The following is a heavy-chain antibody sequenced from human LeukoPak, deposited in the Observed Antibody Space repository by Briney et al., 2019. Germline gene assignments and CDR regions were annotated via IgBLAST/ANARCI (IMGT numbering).Heavy chain of an antibody. CDR3: ARSIFPTGGAPLMDAFDI. V-gene: IGHV3-21*01. CDR2: ISSSSSYI. Sequence: PGGSLRLSCAASGFTFSSYSMNWVRQAPGKGLEWVSSISSSSSYIYYADSVKGRFTISRDNAKNSLYLQMNSLRAEDTAVYYCARSIFPTGGAPLMDAFDIWGQGTMVTVSS. J-gene: IGHJ3*02. CDR1: GFTFSSYS. D-gene: IGHD2-8*02.